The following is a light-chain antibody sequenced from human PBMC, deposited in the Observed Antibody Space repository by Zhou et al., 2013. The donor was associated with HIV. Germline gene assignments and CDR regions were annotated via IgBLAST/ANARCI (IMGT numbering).Light chain of an antibody. CDR2: AAS. V-gene: IGKV1-8*01. CDR1: QGINSY. Sequence: AIRMTQSPSSLSASTGDRVTITCRASQGINSYLAWYQQKPGKAPKLLIYAASTLQSGVPSKFSGSGSGTDFTLTISCLQSEDFATYYCQQYYSYPLLTFGGGTKVEIK. J-gene: IGKJ4*01. CDR3: QQYYSYPLLT.